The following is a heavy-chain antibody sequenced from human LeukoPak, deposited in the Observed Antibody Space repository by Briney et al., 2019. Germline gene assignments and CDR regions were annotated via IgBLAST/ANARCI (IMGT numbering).Heavy chain of an antibody. Sequence: SETLSLTCTVSGGSISSSSYYWSWIRQPPGKGLEWIGEINHSGSTNYNPSLKSRVTISVDTSKNQFSLKLSSVTAADTAVYYCARGSGSYYYRPFDYWGQGTLVTVSS. V-gene: IGHV4-39*07. CDR1: GGSISSSSYY. J-gene: IGHJ4*02. D-gene: IGHD1-26*01. CDR3: ARGSGSYYYRPFDY. CDR2: INHSGST.